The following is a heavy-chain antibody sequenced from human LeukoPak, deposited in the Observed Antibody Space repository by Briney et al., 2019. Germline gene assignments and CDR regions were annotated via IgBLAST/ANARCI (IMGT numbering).Heavy chain of an antibody. Sequence: GASVKVSCKASGYTFTGYYMHWVRQAPGQGLEWMGWSNPTSGGTNSAQKFQGRVTMTRDTSISTAYMELSRLRSDDTAVYYCARERDVVVAAGNWFDPWGQGTLVTVSS. CDR2: SNPTSGGT. V-gene: IGHV1-2*02. D-gene: IGHD2-15*01. J-gene: IGHJ5*02. CDR3: ARERDVVVAAGNWFDP. CDR1: GYTFTGYY.